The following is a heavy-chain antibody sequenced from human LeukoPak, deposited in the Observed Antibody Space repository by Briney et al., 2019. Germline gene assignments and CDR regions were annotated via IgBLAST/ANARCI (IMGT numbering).Heavy chain of an antibody. J-gene: IGHJ4*02. CDR3: ARGSTVVRGVSPAGDY. D-gene: IGHD3-10*01. Sequence: GRSLRLTCAASGFSFSTYAMNWVRQGPGKGLEWVATISGSGYTTYYADSVKGRFTISRDNSKNTLFLQMDSLRAEDTAVYYCARGSTVVRGVSPAGDYWGQGTLVTVSS. CDR2: ISGSGYTT. V-gene: IGHV3-23*01. CDR1: GFSFSTYA.